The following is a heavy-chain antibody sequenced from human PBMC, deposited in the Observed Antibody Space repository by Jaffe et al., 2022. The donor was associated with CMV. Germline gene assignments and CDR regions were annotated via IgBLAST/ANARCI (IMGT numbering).Heavy chain of an antibody. V-gene: IGHV3-48*03. CDR2: ISRSGSTI. CDR1: GFSFSSYE. J-gene: IGHJ4*02. CDR3: ARGYYYDSSGCRFDY. Sequence: EVQLVESGGGLVQPRGSLRLSCAASGFSFSSYEMNWVRQAPGKGLEWLSYISRSGSTIYYADSVKGRLTISRDNAKNSLYLQMNSLRVEDTAVYYCARGYYYDSSGCRFDYWGQGTLVTVSS. D-gene: IGHD3-22*01.